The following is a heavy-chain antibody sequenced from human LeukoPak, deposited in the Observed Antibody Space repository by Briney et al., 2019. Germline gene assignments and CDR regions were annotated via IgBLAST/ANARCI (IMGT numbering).Heavy chain of an antibody. J-gene: IGHJ4*02. CDR2: ISAYNGNT. CDR1: GYTFTSYG. D-gene: IGHD5-18*01. CDR3: AREGGRGYSYGPPLAFDY. V-gene: IGHV1-18*01. Sequence: ASVKVSCKASGYTFTSYGISWVRQAPGQGLGWMGWISAYNGNTNYAQKLQGRVTMTTDTSTSTAYMELRSLGSDDTAVYYCAREGGRGYSYGPPLAFDYWGQGTLVTVSS.